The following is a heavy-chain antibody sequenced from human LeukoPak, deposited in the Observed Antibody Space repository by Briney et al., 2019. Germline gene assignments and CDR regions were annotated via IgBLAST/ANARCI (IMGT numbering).Heavy chain of an antibody. CDR1: GYSFTSHW. CDR3: ARSQSSGYHEY. CDR2: IYPGDSDT. D-gene: IGHD3-22*01. V-gene: IGHV5-51*01. J-gene: IGHJ4*02. Sequence: GESLKISCKGSGYSFTSHWIGWVRQMPGKGLEWMGIIYPGDSDTRYSSSFQGQVTISADKSISTAYLQWSSLKTSDTAMYYCARSQSSGYHEYWGQGTLVTVSS.